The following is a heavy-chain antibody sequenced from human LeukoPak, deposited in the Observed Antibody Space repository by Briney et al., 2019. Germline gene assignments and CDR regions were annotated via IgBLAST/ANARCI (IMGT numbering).Heavy chain of an antibody. J-gene: IGHJ5*02. CDR3: ARDRAAAGTRWFDP. Sequence: SGGSLRLSCAASGFTFSSYAMSWVRQAPGKGLEWVANIKQDGSEKYYVDSVKGRFTISRGNAKNSLYLQMNSLRAEDTAVYYCARDRAAAGTRWFDPWGQGTLVTVSS. CDR1: GFTFSSYA. CDR2: IKQDGSEK. V-gene: IGHV3-7*01. D-gene: IGHD6-13*01.